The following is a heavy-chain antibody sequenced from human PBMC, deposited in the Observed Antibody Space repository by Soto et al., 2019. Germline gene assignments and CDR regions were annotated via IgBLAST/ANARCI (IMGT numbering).Heavy chain of an antibody. V-gene: IGHV4-39*02. CDR2: ISYSGSP. CDR1: GDSISSSKYY. D-gene: IGHD3-9*01. J-gene: IGHJ5*01. CDR3: ARRVDAPPTTYAIDS. Sequence: PSETLSLTCTFSGDSISSSKYYWGWIRQPPGKGLEWIGSISYSGSPYYNSSLKSRVTISVDTSKNHFSLKLTSVTVADTAVYYCARRVDAPPTTYAIDSWGHGNLVTVSS.